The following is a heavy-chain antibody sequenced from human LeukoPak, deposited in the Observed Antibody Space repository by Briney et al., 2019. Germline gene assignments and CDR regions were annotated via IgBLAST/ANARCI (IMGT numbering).Heavy chain of an antibody. CDR3: TKDDRPGYYGLFDP. D-gene: IGHD3-10*01. J-gene: IGHJ5*02. V-gene: IGHV3-23*01. Sequence: GGSLRLSCAVSGFTFSNYAMSWVRQAPGKGLERVSAISGSAGSTHYADSVKGRFTISRDNSKNTLYLQMNSLRDDDTAVYYCTKDDRPGYYGLFDPWGQGTLVTVSS. CDR2: ISGSAGST. CDR1: GFTFSNYA.